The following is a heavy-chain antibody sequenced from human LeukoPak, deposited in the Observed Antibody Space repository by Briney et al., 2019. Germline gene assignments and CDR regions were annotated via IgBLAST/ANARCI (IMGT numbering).Heavy chain of an antibody. CDR2: ISAYNGNT. J-gene: IGHJ4*02. Sequence: GASVKVSCKASGYTFTSYGISWVRQAPGQGLEWMGWISAYNGNTNYAQKLQGRVTMTTDTSTSTAYMELRSLRSDDTAVYYCARHWGNYYDDSGYYGPFDYWGQGTLVTVSS. V-gene: IGHV1-18*01. D-gene: IGHD3-22*01. CDR1: GYTFTSYG. CDR3: ARHWGNYYDDSGYYGPFDY.